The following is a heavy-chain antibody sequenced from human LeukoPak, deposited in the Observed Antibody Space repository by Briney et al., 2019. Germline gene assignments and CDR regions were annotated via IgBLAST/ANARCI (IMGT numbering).Heavy chain of an antibody. J-gene: IGHJ4*02. CDR3: TTVFSGGISDY. D-gene: IGHD1-14*01. V-gene: IGHV3-15*01. CDR1: GFTFSNAW. Sequence: KPGGSLRLSCAASGFTFSNAWMSWVRQAPGKGLEWVGRIKCKTDGGTTDYAAPVKGRFTISRDDSKNTLYLQMNSLKTEDTAVYYCTTVFSGGISDYWGQGTLVTVSS. CDR2: IKCKTDGGTT.